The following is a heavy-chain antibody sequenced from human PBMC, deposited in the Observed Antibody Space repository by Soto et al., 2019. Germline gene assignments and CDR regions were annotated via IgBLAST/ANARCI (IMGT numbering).Heavy chain of an antibody. V-gene: IGHV3-33*01. Sequence: QVQLVESGGGVVQPGRSLRLSCAASGFTFSSYGMHWVRQAPGKGLEWVAVIWYDGSNKYYADSVKGRFTISRDNSKNTLYLQMNSLRAEDTAVYYCVRRWGYDAFDIWGQGTMVTVSS. CDR2: IWYDGSNK. CDR1: GFTFSSYG. J-gene: IGHJ3*02. CDR3: VRRWGYDAFDI. D-gene: IGHD3-16*01.